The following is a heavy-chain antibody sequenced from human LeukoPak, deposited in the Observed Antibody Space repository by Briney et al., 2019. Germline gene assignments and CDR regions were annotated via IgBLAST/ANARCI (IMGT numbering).Heavy chain of an antibody. CDR2: INHSGST. CDR1: GGSFSGYY. J-gene: IGHJ5*02. Sequence: SETLSLTCAVYGGSFSGYYWSWIRQPPGKGLEWIGEINHSGSTNYNPSLKSRVTISVDTSKNQFSLKLSSVTAADTAVYYCARGHCSSTSCYRMDGGYNWFDPWGQGTLVTVSS. D-gene: IGHD2-2*02. CDR3: ARGHCSSTSCYRMDGGYNWFDP. V-gene: IGHV4-34*01.